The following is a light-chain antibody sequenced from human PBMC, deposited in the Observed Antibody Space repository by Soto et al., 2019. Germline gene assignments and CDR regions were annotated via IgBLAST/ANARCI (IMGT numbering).Light chain of an antibody. CDR3: ATWDDSVSAVV. CDR1: TSNIGTND. Sequence: QSVLTQPPSASGTPGQRVTISCSGSTSNIGTNDVNWYQHLPGSAPKLLIYSDDQRPSGVPDRFSASKSGTSASLAISGLRSEDEAEYHCATWDDSVSAVVFGGGTKLTVL. J-gene: IGLJ2*01. V-gene: IGLV1-47*02. CDR2: SDD.